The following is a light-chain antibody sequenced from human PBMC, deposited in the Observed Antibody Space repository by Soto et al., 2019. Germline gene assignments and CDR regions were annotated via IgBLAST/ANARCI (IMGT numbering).Light chain of an antibody. CDR2: DAS. CDR1: QSVPRSY. CDR3: QQRSNWPIT. V-gene: IGKV3-11*01. J-gene: IGKJ5*01. Sequence: ILLTHAPGTLSLSPGERATLSCRASQSVPRSYLAWYQQKPGQAPRLLIYDASNRATGIPARFSGSGSGTDFTLTISSLEPEDFAVYYCQQRSNWPITFGQGTRLEIK.